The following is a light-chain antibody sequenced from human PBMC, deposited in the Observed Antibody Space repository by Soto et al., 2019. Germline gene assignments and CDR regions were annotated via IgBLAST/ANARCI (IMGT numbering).Light chain of an antibody. V-gene: IGKV1-5*03. Sequence: DIQMTQPPSTLSALVGDRVTITCRASQSISSWLAWYQQKPGKAPKLLITQASSLESGVPSRFSGSGFGTDFTLTISSLQPDDFAIYYCQQYHSYPFTFGGGTKVDIK. CDR1: QSISSW. CDR3: QQYHSYPFT. J-gene: IGKJ4*01. CDR2: QAS.